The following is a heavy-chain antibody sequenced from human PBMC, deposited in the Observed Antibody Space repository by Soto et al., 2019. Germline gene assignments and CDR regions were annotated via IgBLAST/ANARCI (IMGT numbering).Heavy chain of an antibody. D-gene: IGHD2-21*01. CDR2: ISSSGSTI. CDR1: GFTFSSYE. V-gene: IGHV3-48*03. Sequence: GGSLRLSCAASGFTFSSYEMDWVRQAPGKGLQWVSYISSSGSTIYYADSVKGRFTISRDNAKNSLYLQMNSLRAEDTAVYYCVSQGVNNHYGMDVWGQGTAVP. CDR3: VSQGVNNHYGMDV. J-gene: IGHJ6*02.